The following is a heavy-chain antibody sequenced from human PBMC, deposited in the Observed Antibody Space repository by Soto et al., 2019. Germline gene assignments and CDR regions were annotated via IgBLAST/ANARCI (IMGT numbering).Heavy chain of an antibody. J-gene: IGHJ4*02. CDR2: ISAYNGNT. CDR1: GGTFSSYT. V-gene: IGHV1-18*01. D-gene: IGHD6-19*01. Sequence: ASVKVAWKASGGTFSSYTISWVRQAPGQGLEWMGWISAYNGNTNYAQKLQGRVTMTTDTSTSTAYMELRSLRSDDTAVYYCARDRLAVAGNFDYWGQGTLVTVSS. CDR3: ARDRLAVAGNFDY.